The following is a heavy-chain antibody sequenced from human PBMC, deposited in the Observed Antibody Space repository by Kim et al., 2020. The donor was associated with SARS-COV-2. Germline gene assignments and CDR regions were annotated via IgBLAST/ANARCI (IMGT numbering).Heavy chain of an antibody. Sequence: SVKVSCKASGGTFSSYAISWVRQAPGQGLEWMGGIIPIFGTANYAQKFQGRVTITADESTSTAYMELSSLRSEDTAVYYFASRYYYDSSGYYKAYYYYGMDVWGQGTTVTVSS. CDR2: IIPIFGTA. J-gene: IGHJ6*02. V-gene: IGHV1-69*13. D-gene: IGHD3-22*01. CDR1: GGTFSSYA. CDR3: ASRYYYDSSGYYKAYYYYGMDV.